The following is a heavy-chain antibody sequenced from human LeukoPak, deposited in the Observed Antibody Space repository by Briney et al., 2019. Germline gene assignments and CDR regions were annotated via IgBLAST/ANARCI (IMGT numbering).Heavy chain of an antibody. V-gene: IGHV1-2*02. J-gene: IGHJ6*03. CDR2: INPNSGGT. CDR3: ARVAKHFRGGLSFYYMDV. CDR1: GYTFTGYY. D-gene: IGHD3-10*01. Sequence: ASVKVSCKASGYTFTGYYMHWVRQAPGQGLEWMGWINPNSGGTNYAQKFQGRVTMTRDTSISTAYMELSRLRSDDTVVYYCARVAKHFRGGLSFYYMDVWGKGTTVTISS.